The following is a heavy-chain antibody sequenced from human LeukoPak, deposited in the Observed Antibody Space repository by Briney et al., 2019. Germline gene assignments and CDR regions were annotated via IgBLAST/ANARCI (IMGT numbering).Heavy chain of an antibody. Sequence: GGSLRLSCAASGFTFSSYSMNWVRQAPGKGLEWLSGVSPPGGGTYYADSVKGRFTISRDDSKNTLSLQMNSLRVEDTAVYYCARDLAWGAFDYWGQGTLVTVSS. CDR3: ARDLAWGAFDY. CDR2: VSPPGGGT. J-gene: IGHJ4*02. V-gene: IGHV3-23*01. CDR1: GFTFSSYS. D-gene: IGHD7-27*01.